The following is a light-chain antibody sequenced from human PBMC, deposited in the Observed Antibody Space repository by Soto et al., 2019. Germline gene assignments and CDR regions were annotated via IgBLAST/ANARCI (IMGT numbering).Light chain of an antibody. CDR1: QSVRSSY. CDR2: GAS. Sequence: EIVLTQSPGTLSLSPGERATLSCMASQSVRSSYLAWYQQKPGQAPRLLIYGASSRATGIPDRFSGSGSGTDFNLTIIRLEPEDWSVYYCQQYGSSPLTFGGGTKVEIK. J-gene: IGKJ4*01. V-gene: IGKV3-20*01. CDR3: QQYGSSPLT.